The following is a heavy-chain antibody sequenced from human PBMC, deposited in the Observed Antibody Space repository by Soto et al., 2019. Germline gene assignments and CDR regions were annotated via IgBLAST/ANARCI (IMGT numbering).Heavy chain of an antibody. D-gene: IGHD2-2*01. J-gene: IGHJ4*02. CDR2: IYPGDSDT. Sequence: GESLKISSQGSEYRFTNYWIAWVRQMPGKGLECMGIIYPGDSDTRYSPSFQGQVTISADKSINTAYLQWSSLKASDTAMYYCARHCSSTDCYFDYWGQGTLVTVSS. V-gene: IGHV5-51*01. CDR1: EYRFTNYW. CDR3: ARHCSSTDCYFDY.